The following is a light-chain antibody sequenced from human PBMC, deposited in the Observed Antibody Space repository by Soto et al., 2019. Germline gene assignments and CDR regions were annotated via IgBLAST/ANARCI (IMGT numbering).Light chain of an antibody. J-gene: IGLJ2*01. CDR1: SSDVGGYIY. CDR2: DVS. CDR3: SSYTSSSTPGVV. V-gene: IGLV2-14*01. Sequence: QSVLTQPASVSGSPGQSITISCTGTSSDVGGYIYVSWYQQHPGKAPKLMIYDVSNRPSGVSNRFSGSKSGNTASLTISGLQAEDEADYYCSSYTSSSTPGVVFGGGTQLTVL.